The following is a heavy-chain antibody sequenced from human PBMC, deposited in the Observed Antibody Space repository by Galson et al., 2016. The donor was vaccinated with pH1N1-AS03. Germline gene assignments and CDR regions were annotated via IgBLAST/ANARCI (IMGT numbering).Heavy chain of an antibody. D-gene: IGHD5-24*01. CDR3: ARAPRWLQIGFDY. V-gene: IGHV3-30-3*01. Sequence: SLRLSCAASGFPFSTYAMHWVRQAPGKGLEWVAVISNDGRNKIYADSVKGRLTISRDSSKNILYLEMNSLRAEDTAVYYCARAPRWLQIGFDYWGQGTLVTVSS. CDR1: GFPFSTYA. CDR2: ISNDGRNK. J-gene: IGHJ4*02.